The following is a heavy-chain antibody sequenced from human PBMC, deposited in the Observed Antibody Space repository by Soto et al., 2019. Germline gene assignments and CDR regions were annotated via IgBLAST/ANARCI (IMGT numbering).Heavy chain of an antibody. D-gene: IGHD3-10*01. V-gene: IGHV3-23*01. CDR2: ISGSGGST. CDR1: GFTFSSYA. Sequence: GGSLRLSCAASGFTFSSYAMSWVRQAPGKGLEWVSAISGSGGSTYYADSVKGRFTISRDNSKNTLYLQMNSLRAEDTAVYYCAELAVYGAGSYYYVDYWGQGTLVTVSS. CDR3: AELAVYGAGSYYYVDY. J-gene: IGHJ4*02.